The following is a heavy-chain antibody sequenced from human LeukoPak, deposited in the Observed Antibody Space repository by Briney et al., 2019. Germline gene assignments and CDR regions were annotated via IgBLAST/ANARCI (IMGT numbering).Heavy chain of an antibody. J-gene: IGHJ4*02. V-gene: IGHV4-59*01. CDR3: ARAEYSSGWYKDY. CDR2: IYYSGST. Sequence: SETLSLTCTVSGGSISSYYWSWIRQPPGKGLEWIGYIYYSGSTNYNPSLKSRVTISVDTSKNQFSLKLSSVTAADTAVYYCARAEYSSGWYKDYWGQGTLVTVSS. D-gene: IGHD6-19*01. CDR1: GGSISSYY.